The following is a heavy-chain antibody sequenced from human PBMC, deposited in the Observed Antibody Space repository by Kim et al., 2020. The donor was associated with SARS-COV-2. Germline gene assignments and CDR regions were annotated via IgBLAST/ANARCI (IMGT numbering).Heavy chain of an antibody. V-gene: IGHV3-23*01. J-gene: IGHJ4*02. CDR3: AKDRGDSGSRYLDY. D-gene: IGHD1-26*01. Sequence: ADSVKGRFTISRDNSKNTLYLQMNSLRAEDTAVYYCAKDRGDSGSRYLDYWGQGTLVTVSS.